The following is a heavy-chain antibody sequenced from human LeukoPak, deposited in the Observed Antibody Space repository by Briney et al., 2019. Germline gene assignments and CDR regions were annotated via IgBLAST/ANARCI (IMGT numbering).Heavy chain of an antibody. Sequence: GGSLRLSCAVSGFTFSHYAMSWVRQAPGKGLEWVSAISGSGTSTYYADSVKGRFTISRDNSKNTLYLQMNNLRAADTALYYCAKVGNMIVVVPTDMDVWGKGTTVSVSS. CDR1: GFTFSHYA. V-gene: IGHV3-23*01. CDR3: AKVGNMIVVVPTDMDV. J-gene: IGHJ6*03. D-gene: IGHD2-2*01. CDR2: ISGSGTST.